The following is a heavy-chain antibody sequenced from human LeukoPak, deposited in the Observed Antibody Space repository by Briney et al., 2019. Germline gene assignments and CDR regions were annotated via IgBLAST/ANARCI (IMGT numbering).Heavy chain of an antibody. J-gene: IGHJ4*02. D-gene: IGHD3-10*01. CDR1: GFTFSSYE. CDR2: ISSSGSTI. CDR3: ARDTLGPYYYGSGSYP. Sequence: GGSLRLSCAASGFTFSSYEMNWVRQAPGKGLEWVSYISSSGSTIYYADSVKGRFTISRDNAKNSLYLQMNSLRAEDTAVYYCARDTLGPYYYGSGSYPWGQGTLVTASS. V-gene: IGHV3-48*03.